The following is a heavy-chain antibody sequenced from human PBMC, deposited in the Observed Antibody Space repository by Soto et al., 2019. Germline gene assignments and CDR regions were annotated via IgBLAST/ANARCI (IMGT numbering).Heavy chain of an antibody. D-gene: IGHD3-22*01. CDR3: AKDILSILNTKQDSSGYIDY. CDR2: ISYDGSNK. Sequence: GGSLRLSCAASGFTFSSYGMHWVRQAPGKGLEWVAVISYDGSNKYYADSVKGRFTISRDNSKNTLYLQMNSLRAEDTAVYYCAKDILSILNTKQDSSGYIDYWGQGTLLTVSS. CDR1: GFTFSSYG. V-gene: IGHV3-30*18. J-gene: IGHJ4*02.